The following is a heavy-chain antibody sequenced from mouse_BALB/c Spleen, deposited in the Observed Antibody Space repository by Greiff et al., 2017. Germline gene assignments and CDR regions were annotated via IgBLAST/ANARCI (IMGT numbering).Heavy chain of an antibody. V-gene: IGHV5-6-3*01. Sequence: EVMLVESGGGLVQPGGSLKLSCAASGFTFSSYGMSWVRQTPDKRLELVATINSNGGSTYYPDSVKGRFTISRDNAKNTLYLQMSSLKSEDTAVYYCAKEWASYDYAWYFDVWGEGTTVTVSS. CDR2: INSNGGST. CDR3: AKEWASYDYAWYFDV. D-gene: IGHD2-4*01. CDR1: GFTFSSYG. J-gene: IGHJ1*01.